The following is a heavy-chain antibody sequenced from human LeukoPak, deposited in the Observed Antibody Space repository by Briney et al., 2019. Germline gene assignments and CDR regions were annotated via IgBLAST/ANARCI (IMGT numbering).Heavy chain of an antibody. CDR1: GGSISSYY. D-gene: IGHD3-3*01. V-gene: IGHV4-59*01. J-gene: IGHJ3*02. CDR3: ARRRITIFGVVISHDAFDI. Sequence: SETLSLTCTVSGGSISSYYWSWIRQPPGKGLEWIGYIYYSGSTNYNPSLKSRVTISADTSKNQFSLKLSSVTAADTAVYYCARRRITIFGVVISHDAFDIWGQGTMVTVSS. CDR2: IYYSGST.